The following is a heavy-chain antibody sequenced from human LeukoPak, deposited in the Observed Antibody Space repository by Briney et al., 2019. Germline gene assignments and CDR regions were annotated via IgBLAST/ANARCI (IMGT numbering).Heavy chain of an antibody. J-gene: IGHJ6*02. D-gene: IGHD6-6*01. V-gene: IGHV3-30*18. CDR2: ISYDGNHE. CDR3: AKDRRMMSSQYGMDV. CDR1: GFTFWSYG. Sequence: PGGSLRLSCTASGFTFWSYGIHWVRQAPGKGLEWVAVISYDGNHEVYADSVKGRFTVSRDNSQNTVYLQMNSLRTEDTAVFYCAKDRRMMSSQYGMDVWGQGTTVTVSS.